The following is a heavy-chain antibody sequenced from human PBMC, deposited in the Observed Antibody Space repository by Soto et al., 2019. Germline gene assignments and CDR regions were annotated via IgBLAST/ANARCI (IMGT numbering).Heavy chain of an antibody. CDR1: GYTFTSCD. J-gene: IGHJ6*02. D-gene: IGHD3-3*02. V-gene: IGHV1-8*01. Sequence: QVQLVQSGAEVKKPGTSVKVSCKTSGYTFTSCDVNWVRQAPGQGLEWMGWMNPNNGNTGYAPKFQGRVTMTGDNSMSTAYMELSSLRSEDTAVYYCARISGRPSNYYHFDVWGQGASVTVSS. CDR3: ARISGRPSNYYHFDV. CDR2: MNPNNGNT.